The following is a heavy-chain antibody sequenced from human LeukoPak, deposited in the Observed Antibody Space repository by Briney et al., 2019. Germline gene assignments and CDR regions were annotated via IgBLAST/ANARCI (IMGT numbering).Heavy chain of an antibody. CDR2: INSDGSST. CDR3: TRGVGATQEPFDY. V-gene: IGHV3-74*01. Sequence: PGGSLRLSCAAPGFIFDNYAIHWVRQAPGKGLVWVSRINSDGSSTSYADSVKGRFTISRDNAKNTLYLQMNSLRAEDTAVYYCTRGVGATQEPFDYWGQGTLVTVSS. CDR1: GFIFDNYA. J-gene: IGHJ4*02. D-gene: IGHD1-26*01.